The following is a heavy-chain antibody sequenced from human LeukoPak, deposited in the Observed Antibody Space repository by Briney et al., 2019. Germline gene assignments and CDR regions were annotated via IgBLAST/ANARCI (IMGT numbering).Heavy chain of an antibody. Sequence: GGSLRLSCAASGFTFSDYYMSWIRQAPGKGVEWLSYISTNSSYTNYADSVKGRFTISRDNAKNSLYLQMNSLRAGDTAVYYCAKERAVAGTEIYYYYYGMDVWGQGTTVTVSS. J-gene: IGHJ6*02. CDR1: GFTFSDYY. D-gene: IGHD6-19*01. V-gene: IGHV3-11*05. CDR3: AKERAVAGTEIYYYYYGMDV. CDR2: ISTNSSYT.